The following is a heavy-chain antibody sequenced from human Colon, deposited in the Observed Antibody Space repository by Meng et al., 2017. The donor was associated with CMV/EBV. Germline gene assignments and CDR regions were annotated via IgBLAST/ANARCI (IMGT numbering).Heavy chain of an antibody. Sequence: GESLKISCAASGFTFINYGMNWVRQAPGKGLEWVAFIRYDGITKSYADSVKGRFTISRDHSKNILYLQMNSLGAEDTAMYYCAKAPGAAAGTSPFFDYWGQGTLVTVSS. D-gene: IGHD6-13*01. CDR2: IRYDGITK. V-gene: IGHV3-30*02. CDR1: GFTFINYG. J-gene: IGHJ4*02. CDR3: AKAPGAAAGTSPFFDY.